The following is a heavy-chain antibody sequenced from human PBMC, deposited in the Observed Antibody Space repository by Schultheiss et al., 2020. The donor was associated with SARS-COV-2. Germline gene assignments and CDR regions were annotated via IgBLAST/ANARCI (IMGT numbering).Heavy chain of an antibody. CDR2: IYNTVNT. CDR1: GDSIRGYF. D-gene: IGHD1-26*01. V-gene: IGHV4-59*01. CDR3: ARLQVWDKGPTANFDS. Sequence: SETLSLTCTVSGDSIRGYFWTWIRQPPGKGLEWIGNIYNTVNTQYNPSLKSRVTIAVDTSKNQFSLKLNSVTAADTAVYYCARLQVWDKGPTANFDSWGRGSLVTVSS. J-gene: IGHJ4*02.